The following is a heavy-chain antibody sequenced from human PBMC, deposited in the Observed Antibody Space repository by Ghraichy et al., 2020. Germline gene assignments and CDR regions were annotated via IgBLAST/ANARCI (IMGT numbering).Heavy chain of an antibody. J-gene: IGHJ4*02. CDR3: ARVVRIAAAGSPDY. V-gene: IGHV4-61*01. CDR1: GGSVSSGSYY. CDR2: IYYSGST. Sequence: SETLSLTCTVSGGSVSSGSYYWSWIRQPPGKGLEWIGYIYYSGSTNYYPSLKSRVTISVDTSKNQFSLKLSSLTAADSAVHYCARVVRIAAAGSPDYWGQGTMVTVPS. D-gene: IGHD6-13*01.